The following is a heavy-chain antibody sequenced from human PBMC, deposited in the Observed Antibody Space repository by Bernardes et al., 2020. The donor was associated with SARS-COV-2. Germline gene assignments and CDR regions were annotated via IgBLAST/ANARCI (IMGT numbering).Heavy chain of an antibody. D-gene: IGHD3-22*01. Sequence: GSLRLSCAASAFTFSYYGMHWVRQAPGKGLEWVAFIRDDGSEKYYADSVKGRFTISRDNSKSTLYLQMNGLRAEDTALYYCAKDRDSSGFYQEYWGQGTLVTVSS. CDR3: AKDRDSSGFYQEY. V-gene: IGHV3-30*02. CDR2: IRDDGSEK. CDR1: AFTFSYYG. J-gene: IGHJ4*02.